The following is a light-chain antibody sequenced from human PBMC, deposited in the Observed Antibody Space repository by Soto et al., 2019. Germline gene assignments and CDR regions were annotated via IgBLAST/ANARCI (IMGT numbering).Light chain of an antibody. CDR3: QQSYSKWT. CDR1: ESVSSY. Sequence: DIQMTQSPSSLSASVGDRVTITCRAKESVSSYVNWYQQKPGKAPKLLIYAASSLQSGVPARFSGSGSVTDFTLTISGLQLEDFATYYCQQSYSKWTFGQGTKVEIK. CDR2: AAS. J-gene: IGKJ1*01. V-gene: IGKV1-39*01.